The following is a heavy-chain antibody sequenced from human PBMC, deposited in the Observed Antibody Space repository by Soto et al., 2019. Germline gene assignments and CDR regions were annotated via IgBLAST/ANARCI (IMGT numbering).Heavy chain of an antibody. Sequence: AAVKVSCKASGYTFTDYAMHWVRQAPGQRLEWMGWISTGNGNTKYSQKFQGRVTITRDASASTAYMELSSLRSEDTAVYYCARVAAGRRYFDRAQGMDVRGQRTTVIVSS. CDR3: ARVAAGRRYFDRAQGMDV. D-gene: IGHD3-9*01. CDR2: ISTGNGNT. V-gene: IGHV1-3*04. J-gene: IGHJ6*02. CDR1: GYTFTDYA.